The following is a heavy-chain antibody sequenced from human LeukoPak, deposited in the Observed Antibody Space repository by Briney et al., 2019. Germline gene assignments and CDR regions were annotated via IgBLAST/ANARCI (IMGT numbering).Heavy chain of an antibody. J-gene: IGHJ3*02. CDR3: ARHCCSGPAKRVFDI. V-gene: IGHV4-39*01. CDR2: ISYSGNT. Sequence: SETLSLTCTVPGGSIISSDYHWGCVRQPPGKGLEWLGTISYSGNTAYNPSLRSRVTISVDTSNNQFSLGLGTVTAADTAVYHCARHCCSGPAKRVFDIWGQGTMVTVSS. D-gene: IGHD2-15*01. CDR1: GGSIISSDYH.